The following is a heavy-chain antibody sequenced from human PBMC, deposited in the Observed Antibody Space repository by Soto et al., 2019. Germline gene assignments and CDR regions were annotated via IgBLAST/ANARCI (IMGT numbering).Heavy chain of an antibody. Sequence: QVQLVQSGAEVKKPGSSVKVSCKASGGTFSSYAISWVRQAPGQGIEWMGGIIPISGTANYAQKFQGRVTSTADESTSTAYMELSSLRSEDTAGYYCARSQGSSTSLEIYYYYYYGMDVRGQGTTVTVSS. CDR2: IIPISGTA. D-gene: IGHD2-2*01. CDR3: ARSQGSSTSLEIYYYYYYGMDV. V-gene: IGHV1-69*01. CDR1: GGTFSSYA. J-gene: IGHJ6*02.